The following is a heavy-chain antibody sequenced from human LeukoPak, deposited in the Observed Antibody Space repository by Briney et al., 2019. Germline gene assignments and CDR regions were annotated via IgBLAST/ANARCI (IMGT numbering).Heavy chain of an antibody. V-gene: IGHV3-11*06. J-gene: IGHJ4*02. Sequence: GGSLRLSCAASGLTFSDYYMSWIRQAPGKGLEWVSYISSSSSYTNYADSVKRRFTISRDNDKNSLYLQMNSLRAEDTAVYYCATGYSSGGDYWGEGTLVTVSS. CDR1: GLTFSDYY. CDR3: ATGYSSGGDY. D-gene: IGHD6-19*01. CDR2: ISSSSSYT.